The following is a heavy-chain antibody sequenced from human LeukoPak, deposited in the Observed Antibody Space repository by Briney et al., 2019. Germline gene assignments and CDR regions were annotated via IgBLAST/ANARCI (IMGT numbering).Heavy chain of an antibody. D-gene: IGHD3-3*01. Sequence: GGSLRLSCAASGFTFSSYAMSWVRQAPGKGLEWVSGINWNGGSTGYEDSVKGRFTISRDNAKNSLYLQMNSLRAEDTALYYCARGGITIFGVVSYMDVWGKGTTVTVSS. V-gene: IGHV3-20*04. CDR2: INWNGGST. J-gene: IGHJ6*03. CDR1: GFTFSSYA. CDR3: ARGGITIFGVVSYMDV.